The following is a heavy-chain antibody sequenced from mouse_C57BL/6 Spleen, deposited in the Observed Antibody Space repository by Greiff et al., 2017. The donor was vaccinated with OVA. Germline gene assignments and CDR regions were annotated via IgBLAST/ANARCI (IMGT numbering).Heavy chain of an antibody. V-gene: IGHV1-80*01. D-gene: IGHD1-1*01. J-gene: IGHJ1*03. CDR1: GYAFSSYW. Sequence: VQLQQSGAELVKPGASVKISCKASGYAFSSYWMNWVKQRPGKGLEWIGQIYPGDGDTNYNGKFKGKATLTADKSSSTAYMQLSSLTSEDSAVYFCASGGDYYGSSRYFDVWGTGTTVTVSS. CDR3: ASGGDYYGSSRYFDV. CDR2: IYPGDGDT.